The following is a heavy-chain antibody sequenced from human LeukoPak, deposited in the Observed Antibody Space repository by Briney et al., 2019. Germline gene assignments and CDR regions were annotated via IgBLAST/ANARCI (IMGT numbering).Heavy chain of an antibody. Sequence: ASVKVSCKASGYTFTSYGMSWVRQAPGQRLEWMGWINAYNGNTNYAQKLQGRVTMTTDTSTSTAYMELRNLRSDDTAVYYCARGGPAARLITFGGVTDYWGQGTLVTVSS. D-gene: IGHD3-16*01. J-gene: IGHJ4*02. V-gene: IGHV1-18*01. CDR2: INAYNGNT. CDR1: GYTFTSYG. CDR3: ARGGPAARLITFGGVTDY.